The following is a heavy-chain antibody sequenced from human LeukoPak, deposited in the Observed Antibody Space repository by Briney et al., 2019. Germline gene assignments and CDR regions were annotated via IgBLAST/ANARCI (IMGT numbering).Heavy chain of an antibody. J-gene: IGHJ6*04. CDR2: IIPIFGTA. CDR3: ARADPRYCSSTSCYGDV. Sequence: GGSVKVSCKASGGTFSSYAISWVRQAPGRGLEWMGGIIPIFGTANYAQKFQGRVTITADKSTSTAYMELSSLRSEDTAVYYCARADPRYCSSTSCYGDVWGKGTTATVSS. V-gene: IGHV1-69*06. D-gene: IGHD2-2*01. CDR1: GGTFSSYA.